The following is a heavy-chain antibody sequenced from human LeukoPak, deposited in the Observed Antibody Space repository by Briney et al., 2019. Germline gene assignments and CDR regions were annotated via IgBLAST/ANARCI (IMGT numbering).Heavy chain of an antibody. Sequence: SGRSLRLSCAASGFTFDDYAMHWVRQAPGKGLEWVSGISWNSGSIGYADSVKGRFTISRDNAKNSLYLQMSSLRAEDTALYYCAKDVGSGTIRVFRWFDPWGQGTLVTVSS. CDR1: GFTFDDYA. CDR3: AKDVGSGTIRVFRWFDP. J-gene: IGHJ5*02. V-gene: IGHV3-9*01. CDR2: ISWNSGSI. D-gene: IGHD5-12*01.